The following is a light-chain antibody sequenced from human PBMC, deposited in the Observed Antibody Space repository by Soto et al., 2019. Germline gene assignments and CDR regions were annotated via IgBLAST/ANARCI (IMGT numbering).Light chain of an antibody. CDR3: CSYAGNYV. CDR1: SSDFGGYNY. CDR2: DVT. V-gene: IGLV2-11*01. J-gene: IGLJ1*01. Sequence: QSALTQPRSVSGSPGQSVTISCTGTSSDFGGYNYVSWYQQHPGNAPKLMIYDVTKRPSGVPDRFSGSKSSNTASLTISGLQAEDEADYYCCSYAGNYVFGTGTKVTVL.